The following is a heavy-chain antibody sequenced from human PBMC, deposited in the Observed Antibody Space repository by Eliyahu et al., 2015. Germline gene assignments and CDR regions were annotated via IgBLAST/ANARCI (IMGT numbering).Heavy chain of an antibody. CDR3: ARGDLVGATTVVY. Sequence: QVQLVQSXAEVKKPGSSVKVSCKASGGTFSSYAISWXRQAPGQGLEWXGRIIPILGIANYAQKFQGRVTITADKSTSTAYMELSSLRSEDTAVYYCARGDLVGATTVVYWGQGTLVTVSS. D-gene: IGHD1-26*01. CDR2: IIPILGIA. V-gene: IGHV1-69*09. CDR1: GGTFSSYA. J-gene: IGHJ4*02.